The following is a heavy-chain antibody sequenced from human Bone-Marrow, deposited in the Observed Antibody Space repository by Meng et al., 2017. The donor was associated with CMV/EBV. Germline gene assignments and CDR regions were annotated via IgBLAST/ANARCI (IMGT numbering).Heavy chain of an antibody. V-gene: IGHV3-7*01. CDR2: INQNGIEK. D-gene: IGHD3-16*01. Sequence: GGFLRLSFAALGFTFSSYWMSWVRQAPGRGLEWVAHINQNGIEKYYVDSVKGRFTMSRDNAKNSLYLQMNSLRAEDTAVYYCARVGGSTAGFNFDYWGRGTLVTVSS. J-gene: IGHJ4*02. CDR3: ARVGGSTAGFNFDY. CDR1: GFTFSSYW.